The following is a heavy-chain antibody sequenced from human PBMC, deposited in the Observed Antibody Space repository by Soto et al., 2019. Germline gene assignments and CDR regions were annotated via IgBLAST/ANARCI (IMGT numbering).Heavy chain of an antibody. CDR2: IYPGDSDT. J-gene: IGHJ3*01. CDR1: GYSFAGYW. V-gene: IGHV5-51*01. CDR3: ARLPGVRGVFDGFNV. Sequence: GESLKISCKGSGYSFAGYWIGWVRQMPGKGLDWMGVIYPGDSDTRYSPSFHGQVTISADKSISTAYLQWSSLKASDTAMYFCARLPGVRGVFDGFNVWGQGTMVTVS. D-gene: IGHD3-10*01.